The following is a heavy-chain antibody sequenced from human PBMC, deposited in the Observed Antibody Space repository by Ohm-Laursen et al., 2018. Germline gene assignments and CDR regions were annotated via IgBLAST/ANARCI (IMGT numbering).Heavy chain of an antibody. CDR1: GYSISSGYY. D-gene: IGHD3-22*01. Sequence: TLSLTCAVSGYSISSGYYWAWVRQPPGKGLEWIGSIYHSGGTYYNPSLTLKSRVTISVDTSKNQFSLKLSSVTAADSAVYYCAKYSSDSKLAYYFDYWGQGTLVTVSS. V-gene: IGHV4-38-2*01. CDR3: AKYSSDSKLAYYFDY. J-gene: IGHJ4*02. CDR2: IYHSGGT.